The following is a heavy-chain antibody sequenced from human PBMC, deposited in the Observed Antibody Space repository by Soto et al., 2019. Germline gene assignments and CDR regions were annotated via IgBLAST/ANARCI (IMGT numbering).Heavy chain of an antibody. CDR1: GFTFSDYY. CDR3: ARDHCRGGSCYEDAFDI. CDR2: ISDSASTI. Sequence: SGGSLRLSCAASGFTFSDYYMSWIRQAPGKGLEWVSYISDSASTIYYADSVRGRFTISRDNAKNSLYLQMNSLRAEDTAVYYCARDHCRGGSCYEDAFDIWGQGTLVTVSS. D-gene: IGHD2-15*01. J-gene: IGHJ3*02. V-gene: IGHV3-11*01.